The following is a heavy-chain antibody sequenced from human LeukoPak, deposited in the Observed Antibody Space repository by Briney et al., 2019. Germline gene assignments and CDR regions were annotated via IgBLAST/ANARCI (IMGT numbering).Heavy chain of an antibody. CDR3: ARGRPAVVDY. V-gene: IGHV4-34*01. CDR2: INHSGGT. CDR1: GGSFSGYY. D-gene: IGHD6-19*01. Sequence: SETLSLTCAVYGGSFSGYYWSWIRQPPGKGLEWIGEINHSGGTNYNPSLKSRVTISVDTSKNQFSLKLSSVTAADTAVYYCARGRPAVVDYWGQGTLVTVSS. J-gene: IGHJ4*02.